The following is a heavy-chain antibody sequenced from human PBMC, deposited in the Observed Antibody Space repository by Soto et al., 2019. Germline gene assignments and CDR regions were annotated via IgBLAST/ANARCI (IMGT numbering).Heavy chain of an antibody. CDR2: ISGSGGST. CDR1: GFTFSSYA. D-gene: IGHD4-17*01. CDR3: AKDLLSVTRRGSFDY. J-gene: IGHJ4*02. V-gene: IGHV3-23*01. Sequence: GSLRLSCAASGFTFSSYAMSWVRQAPGKGLEWVSAISGSGGSTYYADSVKGRFTISRDNSKNTLYLQMNSLRAEDTAVYYCAKDLLSVTRRGSFDYCGKGPMVTVSS.